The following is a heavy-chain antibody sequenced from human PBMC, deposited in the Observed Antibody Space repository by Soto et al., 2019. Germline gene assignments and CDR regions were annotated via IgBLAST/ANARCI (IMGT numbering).Heavy chain of an antibody. CDR1: GFTFSDYY. D-gene: IGHD1-26*01. J-gene: IGHJ4*02. CDR2: ISSSGSTI. V-gene: IGHV3-11*01. Sequence: GGSLRLSCAASGFTFSDYYMSWIRQAPGKGLEWVSYISSSGSTIYYADSVKGRFTISRDNAKNSLYLQMNSLRAEDTAVYYCARDAGNSGSYYATFDYWGQGXLVTVYS. CDR3: ARDAGNSGSYYATFDY.